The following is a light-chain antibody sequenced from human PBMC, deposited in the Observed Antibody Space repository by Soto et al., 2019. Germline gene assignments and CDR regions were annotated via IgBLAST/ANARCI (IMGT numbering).Light chain of an antibody. J-gene: IGKJ3*01. V-gene: IGKV1-9*01. CDR2: AAS. CDR1: QGISSY. CDR3: QQVDSYPRT. Sequence: IQLTQSPSSLSASVGDRVTITCRASQGISSYLAWYQQKPGKAPKLLIYAASSLQSGVPSRFSGSGSGTDFTLIISSLQPEDFATYYCQQVDSYPRTFGPGTKVDIK.